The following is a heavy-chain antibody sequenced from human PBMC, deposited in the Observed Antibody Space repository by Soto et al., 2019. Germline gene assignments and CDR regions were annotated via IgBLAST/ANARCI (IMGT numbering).Heavy chain of an antibody. V-gene: IGHV3-74*01. Sequence: EVQLVESGGGLVQPGGSLRLSCAASGFTFSSYWMHWVRQAPGKGLVWVSRINSDGSSTSYADSVKGRFTISRDNAKNTLYLQMNSLRAEDTAVYYCARTYYDFWSGYHSYWYFDLWGRGTLVTVSS. J-gene: IGHJ2*01. CDR3: ARTYYDFWSGYHSYWYFDL. CDR2: INSDGSST. D-gene: IGHD3-3*01. CDR1: GFTFSSYW.